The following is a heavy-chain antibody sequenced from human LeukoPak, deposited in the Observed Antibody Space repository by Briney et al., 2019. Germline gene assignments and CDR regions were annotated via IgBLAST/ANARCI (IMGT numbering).Heavy chain of an antibody. Sequence: GASVTVSCTASGYTFTSYAMHWVRQAPGQRLEWMGCINAGHANTKYSQKFQGRVTITRDTSASTAYMELSSLRSEDTAVYYCARSTATIFADYWGQGTLVTVSS. CDR3: ARSTATIFADY. CDR1: GYTFTSYA. J-gene: IGHJ4*02. V-gene: IGHV1-3*01. D-gene: IGHD3-3*01. CDR2: INAGHANT.